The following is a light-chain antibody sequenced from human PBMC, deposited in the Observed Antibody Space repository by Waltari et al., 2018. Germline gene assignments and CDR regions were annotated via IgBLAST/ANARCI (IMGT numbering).Light chain of an antibody. CDR3: SSYAGSNNFDV. Sequence: QSALTQPPSASGSPGQSVTISCTGTSSDLGAYNYVSWYQQHPGKAPKLMIYEVSKWPSGVPDRFSGSKSGNTASLTVSGLQAEDEADYYCSSYAGSNNFDVFGTGTKVTVL. J-gene: IGLJ1*01. CDR2: EVS. V-gene: IGLV2-8*01. CDR1: SSDLGAYNY.